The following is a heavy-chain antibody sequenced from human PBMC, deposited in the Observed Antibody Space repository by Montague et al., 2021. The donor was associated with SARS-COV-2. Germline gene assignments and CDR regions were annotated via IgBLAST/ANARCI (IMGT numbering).Heavy chain of an antibody. CDR3: ARDGGFCGSGGFSF. D-gene: IGHD3-10*01. CDR1: GGSIGSYS. V-gene: IGHV4-4*07. Sequence: SETLSLTCTVSGGSIGSYSWSWIRQPAAKGLDWIGRIFSSGGTIYSPSLRSRVSMSVDTSKNQFSFILTSVTAADTGVYYCARDGGFCGSGGFSFWGQGTLVTVSS. J-gene: IGHJ4*02. CDR2: IFSSGGT.